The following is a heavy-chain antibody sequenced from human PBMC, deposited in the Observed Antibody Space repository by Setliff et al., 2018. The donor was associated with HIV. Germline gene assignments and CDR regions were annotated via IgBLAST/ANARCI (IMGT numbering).Heavy chain of an antibody. Sequence: PGESLTISCAASGFAFNTYDMNWVRQAPGQRPEWVSVVHVGGGRTDYADSVRGRFVISRDDSKNMLYLQMSGLRGDDTAMYYCAKPTNGFYPRAFDAWGPGTMVTVSS. J-gene: IGHJ3*01. D-gene: IGHD2-2*03. V-gene: IGHV3-23*01. CDR3: AKPTNGFYPRAFDA. CDR2: VHVGGGRT. CDR1: GFAFNTYD.